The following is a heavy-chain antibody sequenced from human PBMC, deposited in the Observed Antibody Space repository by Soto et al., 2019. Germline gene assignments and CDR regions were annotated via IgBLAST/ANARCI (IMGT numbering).Heavy chain of an antibody. CDR1: GGSISSGGYH. V-gene: IGHV4-31*03. Sequence: SETLSLTCTVSGGSISSGGYHWSWIRQHPGKGLEWIGYIYYSGSTYYNPSLKSRVTISVDTSKNQFSLKLSSVTAADTAVYYCARNYYDSSGYYWALGWFDPWGQGTLVTVSS. CDR2: IYYSGST. J-gene: IGHJ5*02. CDR3: ARNYYDSSGYYWALGWFDP. D-gene: IGHD3-22*01.